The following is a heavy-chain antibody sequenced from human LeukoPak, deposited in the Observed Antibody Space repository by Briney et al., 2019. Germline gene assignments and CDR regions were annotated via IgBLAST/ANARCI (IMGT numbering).Heavy chain of an antibody. CDR1: GGTFSSYA. D-gene: IGHD3-22*01. CDR2: IIPILGIA. Sequence: SVKVSCKASGGTFSSYAISWVRQAPGQGLEWMVRIIPILGIANYAQKFQGRVTITADKSTSTAYMELSSLRSEDTAVYYCARDVPPPIVAVNDYYYGMDVWGQGATVTVSS. V-gene: IGHV1-69*04. J-gene: IGHJ6*02. CDR3: ARDVPPPIVAVNDYYYGMDV.